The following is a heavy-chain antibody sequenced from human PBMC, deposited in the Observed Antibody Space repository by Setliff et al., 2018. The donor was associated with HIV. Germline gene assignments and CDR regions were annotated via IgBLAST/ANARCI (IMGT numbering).Heavy chain of an antibody. CDR1: GFTFSNFA. CDR3: ARDLGCSSTTCHSVPDY. Sequence: GSLRLSCTASGFTFSNFAMHWVRQAPGKGLEWLAVISFDATNTYYADSVKGRFTISRDNSKNALYLQMNGLRVEDTAVYYCARDLGCSSTTCHSVPDYWGQGILVTVSS. J-gene: IGHJ4*02. D-gene: IGHD2-2*01. V-gene: IGHV3-30*04. CDR2: ISFDATNT.